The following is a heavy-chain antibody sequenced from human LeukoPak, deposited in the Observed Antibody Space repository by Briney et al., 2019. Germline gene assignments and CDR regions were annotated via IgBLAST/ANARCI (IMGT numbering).Heavy chain of an antibody. V-gene: IGHV5-51*01. J-gene: IGHJ4*02. D-gene: IGHD6-13*01. CDR2: IYPGDSDT. CDR3: ARHYSGFDY. Sequence: GESLQISCQGSGYTFTTSWIGWVRQLPGKGLEWMGIIYPGDSDTRYSPSFQGQVTISADKSISTAYLQWSSLKASDTAMYYCARHYSGFDYWGQGTLVTVSS. CDR1: GYTFTTSW.